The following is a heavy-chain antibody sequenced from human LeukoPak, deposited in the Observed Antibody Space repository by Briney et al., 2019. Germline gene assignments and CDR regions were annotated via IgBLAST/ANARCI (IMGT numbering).Heavy chain of an antibody. J-gene: IGHJ6*02. Sequence: GRSLRLSCAASGFTFSSYAMHWVRQAPGKGLEWGAVISYDGSNKYYADSVKGRFTISRDNSKNTLYLQMNSLRAEDTAVYYCARDIVVEDDYYYYGMDVWGQGTTVTVSS. V-gene: IGHV3-30*04. CDR2: ISYDGSNK. D-gene: IGHD2-15*01. CDR1: GFTFSSYA. CDR3: ARDIVVEDDYYYYGMDV.